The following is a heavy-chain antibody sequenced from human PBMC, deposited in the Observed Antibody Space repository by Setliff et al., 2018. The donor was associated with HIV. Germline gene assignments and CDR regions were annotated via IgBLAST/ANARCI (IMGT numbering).Heavy chain of an antibody. V-gene: IGHV4-39*07. CDR1: GGSIDSRGYY. CDR3: ARDRGDHTFWRTYVSRDAFEI. CDR2: LFYDGTA. D-gene: IGHD3-3*01. Sequence: PSETLSLTCAVSGGSIDSRGYYWGWIRQPPGKGLEWVGSLFYDGTAHYSPSFKSRVNMSIDTSKKEFSLNLTSVTAADTAVYFCARDRGDHTFWRTYVSRDAFEIWGQGTTVTVSS. J-gene: IGHJ3*02.